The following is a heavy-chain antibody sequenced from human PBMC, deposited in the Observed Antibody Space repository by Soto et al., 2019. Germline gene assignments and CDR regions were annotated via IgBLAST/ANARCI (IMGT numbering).Heavy chain of an antibody. CDR3: ARGGRGYTKDDTFDI. Sequence: EVQLVESGGGLVKPGESLRLSCVASDSPLRSYGMNWVGKAPGRGLEWVSIIRSGSSVIFYADSMKGRFTISRDNAKNSLYLQMNSLRAEDTAVYYCARGGRGYTKDDTFDIWGQGTMVTVSS. V-gene: IGHV3-21*01. D-gene: IGHD2-2*02. CDR1: DSPLRSYG. CDR2: IRSGSSVI. J-gene: IGHJ3*02.